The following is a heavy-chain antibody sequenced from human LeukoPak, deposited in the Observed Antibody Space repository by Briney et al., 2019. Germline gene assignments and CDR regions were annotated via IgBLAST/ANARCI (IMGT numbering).Heavy chain of an antibody. D-gene: IGHD5-18*01. CDR1: EFTFSNYW. CDR2: IQKEGSKK. CDR3: ARDLSGVTGYTYGRGIDY. J-gene: IGHJ4*02. Sequence: GGSLRLSCAASEFTFSNYWMSWVRQAPGKGLEWVTIIQKEGSKKYYVDSVKGRFTISRDNAKTSLYLQMNSLRAEDTAVYYCARDLSGVTGYTYGRGIDYWGQGTLVTVSS. V-gene: IGHV3-7*01.